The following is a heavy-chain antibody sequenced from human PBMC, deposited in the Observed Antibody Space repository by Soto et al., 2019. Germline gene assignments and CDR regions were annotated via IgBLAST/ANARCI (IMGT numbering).Heavy chain of an antibody. CDR3: VREDILGARSFDY. J-gene: IGHJ4*01. Sequence: GGSLRLSCAASGFTFGAYSMNWARQAPGKGLEWISYISSLSSPRYYAESVEGRFIISRNNAKNSLYLQMNSLRDEDTAVYLCVREDILGARSFDYWGHGTRVTVS. CDR2: ISSLSSPR. CDR1: GFTFGAYS. V-gene: IGHV3-48*02. D-gene: IGHD1-26*01.